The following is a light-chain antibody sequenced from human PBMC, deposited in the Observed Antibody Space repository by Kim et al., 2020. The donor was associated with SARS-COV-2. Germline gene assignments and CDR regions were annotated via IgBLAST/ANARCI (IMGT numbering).Light chain of an antibody. J-gene: IGLJ2*01. CDR2: QNS. V-gene: IGLV3-1*01. CDR1: KLGHKY. CDR3: QAWDGSTVV. Sequence: SYELTQPPSVSVSPGQTANIACPGDKLGHKYVCWYQQKPGQSPVVVIYQNSMRPSGIPERFSGSNSGNTATLTISVTQAMDEADYYCQAWDGSTVVFGGGTQLTVL.